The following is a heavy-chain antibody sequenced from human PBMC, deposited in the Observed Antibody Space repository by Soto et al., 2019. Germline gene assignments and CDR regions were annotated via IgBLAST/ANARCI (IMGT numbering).Heavy chain of an antibody. CDR1: GGSISSGDYY. J-gene: IGHJ4*02. CDR2: IYYSGST. V-gene: IGHV4-30-4*01. CDR3: ARYCSGGSCYEGRSSLFDY. D-gene: IGHD2-15*01. Sequence: SETLSLTCTVSGGSISSGDYYWSWIRQPPGKGLEWIGYIYYSGSTYYNPSLKSRVTISVDTSKNQFSLKLSSVTAADTAVYYFARYCSGGSCYEGRSSLFDYWGQGTLVTVSS.